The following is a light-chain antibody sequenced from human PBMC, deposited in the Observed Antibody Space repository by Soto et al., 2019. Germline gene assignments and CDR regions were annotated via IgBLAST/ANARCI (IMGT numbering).Light chain of an antibody. CDR3: QQYGVYYPRT. Sequence: DIQMTQSPSTLSASVGDKVTITCRASQIIGDYLAWYQQKPGKDPVLLIYRAYTLESGVPSRFSGSGSGTEFTITISSLQPDDFATYYGQQYGVYYPRTFGGGTKVEI. CDR2: RAY. J-gene: IGKJ4*01. V-gene: IGKV1-5*03. CDR1: QIIGDY.